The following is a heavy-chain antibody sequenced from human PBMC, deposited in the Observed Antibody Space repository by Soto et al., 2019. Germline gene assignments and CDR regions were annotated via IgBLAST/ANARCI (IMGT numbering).Heavy chain of an antibody. J-gene: IGHJ4*02. D-gene: IGHD2-2*01. CDR1: GFTFSSYA. CDR2: ISDSGGST. Sequence: GGSLRLSCAASGFTFSSYAMNWVRQAPGKGLEWVSGISDSGGSTYYADSVKGRFTISRDNSKNTLFLQMNGLRVEDTAIYYCAKRRYCSSTRCYSFDYWGQGTLVTVSS. V-gene: IGHV3-23*01. CDR3: AKRRYCSSTRCYSFDY.